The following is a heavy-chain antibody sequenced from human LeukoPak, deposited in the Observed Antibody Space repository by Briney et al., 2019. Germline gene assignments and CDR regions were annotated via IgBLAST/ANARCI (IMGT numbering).Heavy chain of an antibody. D-gene: IGHD5-18*01. CDR3: ARVERTWIQLWSLDY. CDR1: GFTFSSYS. V-gene: IGHV3-21*01. J-gene: IGHJ4*02. Sequence: GGSLRLSCAASGFTFSSYSMNWVRQAPGKGLEWVSSISSSSSYIYYADSVKGRFTISRDNAKNSLYLQMNSLRAEDTAVYYYARVERTWIQLWSLDYWGQGTLVTVSS. CDR2: ISSSSSYI.